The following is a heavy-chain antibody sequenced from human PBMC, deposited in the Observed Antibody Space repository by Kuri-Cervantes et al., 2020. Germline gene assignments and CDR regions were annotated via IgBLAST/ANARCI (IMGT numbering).Heavy chain of an antibody. V-gene: IGHV4-34*01. D-gene: IGHD6-19*01. CDR1: GGSFSGYY. CDR2: INHSGST. CDR3: ARTPSSGWYRDDAFDI. Sequence: SQTLPLTCAVYGGSFSGYYWSWIRQPPGKGLEWIGEINHSGSTNYNPSLKSRVTISVDTSKNQFSLKLSSVTAADTAVYYCARTPSSGWYRDDAFDIWGQGTMVTVSS. J-gene: IGHJ3*02.